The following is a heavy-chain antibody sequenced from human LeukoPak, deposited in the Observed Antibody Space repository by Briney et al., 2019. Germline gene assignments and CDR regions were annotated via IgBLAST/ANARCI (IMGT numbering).Heavy chain of an antibody. D-gene: IGHD2-15*01. CDR1: GFTLSSYA. J-gene: IGHJ3*02. Sequence: PGGSLRLSCAASGFTLSSYAMSWVRQAPGKGLEWVSAISGSGGSTYYADSVKGRFIISRDNSKNTLYLQMNSLRAEDTAVYYCAKDIRRGVVVAADAFDIWGQGTMVTVSS. CDR2: ISGSGGST. CDR3: AKDIRRGVVVAADAFDI. V-gene: IGHV3-23*01.